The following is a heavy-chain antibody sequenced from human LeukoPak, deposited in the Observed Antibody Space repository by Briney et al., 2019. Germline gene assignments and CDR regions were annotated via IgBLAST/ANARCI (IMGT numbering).Heavy chain of an antibody. Sequence: PSETLSLTCAVYGGSFSDYYWSWIRQPPGKGLEWIGEINHSGSTNYNPSLRSRVTISVDTSKNQFSLKLSSVTAADTAVYYCARDGRGLDYWGQGTLVTVSS. J-gene: IGHJ4*02. CDR3: ARDGRGLDY. V-gene: IGHV4-34*01. D-gene: IGHD3-10*01. CDR2: INHSGST. CDR1: GGSFSDYY.